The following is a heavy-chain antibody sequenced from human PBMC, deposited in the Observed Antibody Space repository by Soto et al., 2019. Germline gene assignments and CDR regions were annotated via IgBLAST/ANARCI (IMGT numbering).Heavy chain of an antibody. J-gene: IGHJ6*02. CDR1: GFTVSSNY. CDR3: ARDGQLDDYYYYGMDV. CDR2: IYSGGST. D-gene: IGHD6-13*01. Sequence: GSLRLSCAASGFTVSSNYMSWVRQAPGKGLEWVSVIYSGGSTYYADSVKGRFTISRDNSKNTLYLQMNSLRAEDTAVYYCARDGQLDDYYYYGMDVWGQGTTVTVSS. V-gene: IGHV3-53*01.